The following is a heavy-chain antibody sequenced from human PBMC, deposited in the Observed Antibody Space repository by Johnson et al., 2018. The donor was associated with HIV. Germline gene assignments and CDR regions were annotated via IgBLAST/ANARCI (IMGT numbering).Heavy chain of an antibody. CDR3: AGRRRDGDAFDI. Sequence: QVQLVESGGGVVQPGRSLRLSCAASGFTFNNFAMHWVRQAPGKGLEWVALISYDGSNKYYADSVKGRFTISRDNSKNTLYLQMNSLRAEDTAVYYGAGRRRDGDAFDIWGQGTMVTVSS. J-gene: IGHJ3*02. CDR1: GFTFNNFA. CDR2: ISYDGSNK. V-gene: IGHV3-30*14. D-gene: IGHD5-24*01.